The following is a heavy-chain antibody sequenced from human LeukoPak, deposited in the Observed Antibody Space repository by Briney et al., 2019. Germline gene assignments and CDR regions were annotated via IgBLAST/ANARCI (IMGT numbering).Heavy chain of an antibody. Sequence: GASVKVSCKASGYTFTSYGISLVRQAPGQGLGWMGWISAYNGNTNYAQKLQGRVTMTTDTSTSTAYMELRSLRSDDTAVYYCARESSSWVYYYYGMDVWGQGTTVTVSS. V-gene: IGHV1-18*01. CDR1: GYTFTSYG. D-gene: IGHD6-13*01. J-gene: IGHJ6*02. CDR2: ISAYNGNT. CDR3: ARESSSWVYYYYGMDV.